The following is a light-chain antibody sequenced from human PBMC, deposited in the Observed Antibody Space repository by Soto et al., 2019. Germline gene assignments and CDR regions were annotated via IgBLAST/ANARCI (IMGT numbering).Light chain of an antibody. CDR2: LYSDGSH. CDR3: QTWGTGIRV. Sequence: QSVLTQSPSASASLGASVKFTCTLSRGHSNYAIAWHQQQPEKGPRYLMKLYSDGSHDKGDGIPDRFSGSSSGAERYLTISSLQSEDEADYYCQTWGTGIRVFGGGTKVTVL. J-gene: IGLJ3*02. V-gene: IGLV4-69*01. CDR1: RGHSNYA.